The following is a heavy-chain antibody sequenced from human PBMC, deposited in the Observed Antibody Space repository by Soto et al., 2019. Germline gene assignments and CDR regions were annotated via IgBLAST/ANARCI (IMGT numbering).Heavy chain of an antibody. CDR1: GFTFSSYS. CDR2: ISSSSSTI. CDR3: AAIGYCSGGSCYSDYYYYMDV. D-gene: IGHD2-15*01. V-gene: IGHV3-48*01. J-gene: IGHJ6*03. Sequence: PGGSLRLSCAASGFTFSSYSMNWVRQAPGKGLEWVSYISSSSSTIYYADSVKGRFTISRDNAKNSLYLQMNSLRAEDTAVYYCAAIGYCSGGSCYSDYYYYMDVWGKGTTVTVSS.